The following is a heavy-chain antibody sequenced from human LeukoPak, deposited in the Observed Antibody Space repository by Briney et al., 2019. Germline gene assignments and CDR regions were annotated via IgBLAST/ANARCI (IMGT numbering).Heavy chain of an antibody. CDR2: IRYDGSNK. Sequence: PGGSLRLSCAASGFTFGSYGMHWVRQAPGKGLEWVAFIRYDGSNKYYADSVKGRFTISRDNSKNTLYLQMNSLRAEDTAVYYCAKGSQAVRGVMDYFDYWGQGTLVTVSS. CDR1: GFTFGSYG. D-gene: IGHD3-10*01. J-gene: IGHJ4*02. CDR3: AKGSQAVRGVMDYFDY. V-gene: IGHV3-30*02.